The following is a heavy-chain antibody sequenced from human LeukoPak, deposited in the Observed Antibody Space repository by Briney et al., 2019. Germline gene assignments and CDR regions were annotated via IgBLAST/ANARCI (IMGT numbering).Heavy chain of an antibody. V-gene: IGHV3-48*01. CDR2: ISDISAM. Sequence: GGSLRLSCAASGFTFSTHSMKWVRQAPGKGLEWVSYISDISAMYYADSVRGRFTISRENDKNSLFLQMNSLRAEDTAVYYCARDGGYSGYDADCWGQGTLVTVSS. J-gene: IGHJ4*02. CDR1: GFTFSTHS. CDR3: ARDGGYSGYDADC. D-gene: IGHD5-12*01.